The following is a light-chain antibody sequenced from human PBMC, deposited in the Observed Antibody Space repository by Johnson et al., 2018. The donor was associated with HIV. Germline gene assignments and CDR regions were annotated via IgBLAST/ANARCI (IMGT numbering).Light chain of an antibody. CDR1: SSNIGNNF. J-gene: IGLJ1*01. Sequence: QSVLTQPPSVSAAPGQKVTISCSGSSSNIGNNFVSWYQQLPGRAPKLLIYDNNKRPSGIPDRFSGSKSGTSATLGITGLQTGDEADYYCGTWDYTLKTGFFGTGTKVTVL. V-gene: IGLV1-51*01. CDR3: GTWDYTLKTGF. CDR2: DNN.